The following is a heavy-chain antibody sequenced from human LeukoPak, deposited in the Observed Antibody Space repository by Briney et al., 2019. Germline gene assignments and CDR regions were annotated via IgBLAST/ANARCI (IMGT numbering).Heavy chain of an antibody. D-gene: IGHD2-2*01. CDR3: ARGRKYAATSQFYYYYYYMDV. Sequence: PSETLSLTCTVSGVSISSSYSYWGWIRQPPGMGLEWIGSIYYTGNTYYNASLKSQVSISIDTSKNQFSLKLTSVTAADTAVYYCARGRKYAATSQFYYYYYYMDVWGKGTTVTVSS. CDR1: GVSISSSYSY. V-gene: IGHV4-39*01. CDR2: IYYTGNT. J-gene: IGHJ6*03.